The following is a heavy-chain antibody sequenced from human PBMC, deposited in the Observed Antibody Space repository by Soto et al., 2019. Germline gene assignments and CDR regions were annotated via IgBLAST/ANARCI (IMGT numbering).Heavy chain of an antibody. J-gene: IGHJ6*02. Sequence: QVQLVQSGAEVKKPGSSVKVSCKASGGTFSSYAISWVRQALGQGLEWMGALIPISGTANHAQKFQGRVTNTADESTSTAYMELSRLRSEDTAVYYCARSQGSSTSLEIYYYYYYGMDVWGQGTTVTVSS. CDR3: ARSQGSSTSLEIYYYYYYGMDV. CDR1: GGTFSSYA. D-gene: IGHD2-2*01. V-gene: IGHV1-69*01. CDR2: LIPISGTA.